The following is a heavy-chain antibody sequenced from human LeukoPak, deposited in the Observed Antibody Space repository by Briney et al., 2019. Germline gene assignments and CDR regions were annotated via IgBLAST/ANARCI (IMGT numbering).Heavy chain of an antibody. CDR2: MHSSGST. D-gene: IGHD2-21*01. Sequence: SETLSLTCTVPGGSISSYYWSWIRQPPGKGLEWIGYMHSSGSTNQNPSLKSRVTISVDTSKNQFSLKLSSVTAADTAVYYCARHIAYCGAECYTFDYWGQGTLVTVSS. V-gene: IGHV4-59*08. CDR3: ARHIAYCGAECYTFDY. CDR1: GGSISSYY. J-gene: IGHJ4*02.